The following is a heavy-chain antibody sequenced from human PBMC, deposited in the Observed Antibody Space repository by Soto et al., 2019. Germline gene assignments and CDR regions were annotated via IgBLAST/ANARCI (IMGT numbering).Heavy chain of an antibody. V-gene: IGHV6-1*01. D-gene: IGHD2-15*01. CDR3: TRLIGTRWLDS. CDR1: RDIVSSDTTT. Sequence: PSQTLSLTCAISRDIVSSDTTTWNWIRQAPSRGLEGLRSIYDRSRWDNYHTVSVRSRITINQDPAELTLSLQLTSVTPEDTAVYYCTRLIGTRWLDSWGQGALVTVSS. CDR2: IYDRSRWDN. J-gene: IGHJ4*02.